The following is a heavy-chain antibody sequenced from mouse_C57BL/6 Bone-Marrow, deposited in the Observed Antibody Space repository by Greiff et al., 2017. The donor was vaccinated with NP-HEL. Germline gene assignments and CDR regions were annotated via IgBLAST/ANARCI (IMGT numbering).Heavy chain of an antibody. CDR3: ARGDYYYYGSSPYYFDY. CDR1: GYTFTDHT. D-gene: IGHD1-1*01. V-gene: IGHV1-78*01. Sequence: QVQLQQSDAELVKPGASVKISCKVSGYTFTDHTIHWMKQRPEQGLEWIGYIYPRDGSTKYNEKFKGKATLTADKSSSTAYLQLNSLTSEDSAVYFCARGDYYYYGSSPYYFDYWGQGTTLTVSS. J-gene: IGHJ2*01. CDR2: IYPRDGST.